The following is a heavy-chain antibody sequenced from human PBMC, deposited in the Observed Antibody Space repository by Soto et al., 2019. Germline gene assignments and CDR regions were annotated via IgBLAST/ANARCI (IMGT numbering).Heavy chain of an antibody. Sequence: PSETLPHTCTVSGGSISGYYWSWIRQPPGKGLEWIGEINHSGSTNYNPSLKSRVTISVDTSKNQFSLKLSSVTAADTAVYYCARDDNTGYFDYWGQGTLVTVSS. CDR1: GGSISGYY. CDR2: INHSGST. CDR3: ARDDNTGYFDY. J-gene: IGHJ4*02. V-gene: IGHV4-34*01. D-gene: IGHD3-9*01.